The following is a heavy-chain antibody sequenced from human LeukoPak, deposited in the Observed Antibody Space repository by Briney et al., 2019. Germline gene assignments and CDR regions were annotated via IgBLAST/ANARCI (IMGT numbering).Heavy chain of an antibody. CDR3: ARVKGRLSWFDP. J-gene: IGHJ5*02. V-gene: IGHV4-38-2*02. CDR1: GYSISSGYY. CDR2: IYHSGTT. Sequence: SETLSLTCTVSGYSISSGYYWGWIRQPPGKGLEWIGSIYHSGTTYYNPSLKSRVTISVDTSKNQFSLKLSSVTAADTAVYYCARVKGRLSWFDPWGQGALFTVSS.